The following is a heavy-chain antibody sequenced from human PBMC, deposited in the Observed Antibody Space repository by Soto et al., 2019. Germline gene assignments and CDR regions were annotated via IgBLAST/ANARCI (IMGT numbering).Heavy chain of an antibody. V-gene: IGHV3-74*01. J-gene: IGHJ6*04. CDR2: IKSDGSSR. Sequence: EVQLVESGGDLVQPGGSLRLSCAASGFTLSNYWMHWVRQAPGKGLVWVSRIKSDGSSRSYADSVKGRFTISRDNAKNTLYLQMNSLRAEDTAVYYCARGIMGYNAMDVWGKGTTVTVSS. CDR3: ARGIMGYNAMDV. CDR1: GFTLSNYW.